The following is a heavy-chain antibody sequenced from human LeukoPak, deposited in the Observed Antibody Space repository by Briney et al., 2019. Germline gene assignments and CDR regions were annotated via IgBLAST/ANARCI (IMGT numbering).Heavy chain of an antibody. CDR2: IQSDGSR. CDR3: ALGGEFSSGWYYFDY. J-gene: IGHJ4*02. V-gene: IGHV3-74*01. Sequence: GGSLRLSCAASGFTFSSYWMHWVRQAPGKGLEWVSRIQSDGSRTYADSVKGRFTISRDNSKNTLYLQMNSLRAEDTAVYYCALGGEFSSGWYYFDYWGQGTLVTVSS. CDR1: GFTFSSYW. D-gene: IGHD6-19*01.